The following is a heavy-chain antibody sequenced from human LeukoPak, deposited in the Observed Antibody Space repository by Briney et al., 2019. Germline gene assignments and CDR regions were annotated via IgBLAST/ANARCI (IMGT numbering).Heavy chain of an antibody. V-gene: IGHV4-4*02. Sequence: SETLSLTCAVSGGSIFSTNWWSWVRQPPGKGLEWIGEIYHSGSTNYNPSLKSRVTISVDKSKNQFSLKLSSVTAADTAVYYCAREGGEGIPFDPWGQGTLVTVSS. CDR1: GGSIFSTNW. D-gene: IGHD2-21*01. CDR3: AREGGEGIPFDP. J-gene: IGHJ5*02. CDR2: IYHSGST.